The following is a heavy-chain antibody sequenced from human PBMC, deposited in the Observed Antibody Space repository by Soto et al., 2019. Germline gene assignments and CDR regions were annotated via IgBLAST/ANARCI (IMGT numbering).Heavy chain of an antibody. J-gene: IGHJ4*02. D-gene: IGHD6-19*01. CDR3: ARLGSSGWYQGSYFDY. CDR2: ILYSGST. Sequence: QLQLQESGPGLVKPSETLSLTCIVSGGSITRNNHYWGWIRQSPGKGLEWIGSILYSGSTNYNPSLQGRVPLSVETSKNQFSLKMSSVTAADTALYYCARLGSSGWYQGSYFDYWGQGTLVTVSS. CDR1: GGSITRNNHY. V-gene: IGHV4-39*01.